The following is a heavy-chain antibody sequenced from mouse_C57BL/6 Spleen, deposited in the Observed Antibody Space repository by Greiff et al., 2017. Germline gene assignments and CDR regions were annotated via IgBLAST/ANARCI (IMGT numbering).Heavy chain of an antibody. CDR1: GYAFSSYW. V-gene: IGHV1-80*01. CDR2: IYPGDGDT. CDR3: ASKGLTGPFAY. J-gene: IGHJ3*01. D-gene: IGHD4-1*01. Sequence: VQLQESGAELVKPGASVKISCKASGYAFSSYWMNWVKQRPGKGLEWIGQIYPGDGDTNYNGKFKGKATLTADKSSSTAYMQLSSLTSEDSAVYFCASKGLTGPFAYWGQGTLVTVSA.